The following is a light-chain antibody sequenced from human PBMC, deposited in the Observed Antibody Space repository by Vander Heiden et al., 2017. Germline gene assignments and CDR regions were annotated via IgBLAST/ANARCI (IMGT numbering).Light chain of an antibody. Sequence: QSVLTQPPSVSGAPGQRVTISCTGSSSNIGAGYDVHWYQQLPGTAPKRLIYGNSNRPSGVPDRFSGSKSGTSASLAITGLQAEDEADYYCQSYDSSLSGVFGGGTKLTVL. V-gene: IGLV1-40*01. J-gene: IGLJ2*01. CDR2: GNS. CDR1: SSNIGAGYD. CDR3: QSYDSSLSGV.